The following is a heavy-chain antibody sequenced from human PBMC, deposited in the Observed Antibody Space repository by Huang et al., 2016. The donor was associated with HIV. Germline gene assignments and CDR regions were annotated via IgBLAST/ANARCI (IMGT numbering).Heavy chain of an antibody. D-gene: IGHD1-7*01. CDR2: IKQDESKK. J-gene: IGHJ6*02. Sequence: VESGGRLVQPGGSIRLSCVGSTFRFDAYWMSWVRQSPGKGLEWVANIKQDESKKYYVDSVKGRFNISRDNAKKVLFLEMNNVRVEDTATYYCATKTAAMDIWGQGTTVTVS. V-gene: IGHV3-7*01. CDR1: TFRFDAYW. CDR3: ATKTAAMDI.